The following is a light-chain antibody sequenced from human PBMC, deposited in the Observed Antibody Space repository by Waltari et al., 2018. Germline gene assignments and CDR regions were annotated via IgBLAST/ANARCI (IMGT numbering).Light chain of an antibody. CDR1: ALPKQY. V-gene: IGLV3-25*03. J-gene: IGLJ3*02. Sequence: SYDLTHPPSVSVSPGRTARLTCSGAALPKQYPYSSQQKPGQAPVLVIYKDSERPSGVPERFSGSSSGTTVTLTISGVQAEDEADYYCQSADSSGTYWVFGGGTKLTVL. CDR2: KDS. CDR3: QSADSSGTYWV.